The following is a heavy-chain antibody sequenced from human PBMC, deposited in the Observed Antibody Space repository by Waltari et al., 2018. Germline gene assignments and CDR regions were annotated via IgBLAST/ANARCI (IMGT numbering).Heavy chain of an antibody. V-gene: IGHV3-21*01. D-gene: IGHD3-10*01. CDR1: GFTFSSYS. Sequence: EVQLVESGGGLVKPGGSLRLSCAASGFTFSSYSMNWVRQAPGKGLEWVSSISSSSSYRYYADSVKGRFTISRDNAKNSLYLQMNSLRAEDTAVYYCARVGDEEYFDYWGQGTLVTVSS. J-gene: IGHJ4*02. CDR3: ARVGDEEYFDY. CDR2: ISSSSSYR.